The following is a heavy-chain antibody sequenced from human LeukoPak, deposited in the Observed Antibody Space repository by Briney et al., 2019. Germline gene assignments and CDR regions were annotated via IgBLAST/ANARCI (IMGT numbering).Heavy chain of an antibody. J-gene: IGHJ3*02. Sequence: GGSLRLSCAASGFTFSSYGMHWVRQAPGKGLEWVAFIRYDGSNKYYADSVKGRFTISRDNSKNTLYLQMNSLRAEDTAVYYCARMEVGSGRVVGATRLYSDAFDIWGQGTMVTVSS. CDR2: IRYDGSNK. CDR3: ARMEVGSGRVVGATRLYSDAFDI. D-gene: IGHD1-26*01. V-gene: IGHV3-30*02. CDR1: GFTFSSYG.